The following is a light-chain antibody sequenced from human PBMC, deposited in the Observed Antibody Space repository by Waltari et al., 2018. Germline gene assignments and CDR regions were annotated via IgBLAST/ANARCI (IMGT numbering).Light chain of an antibody. J-gene: IGKJ3*01. CDR3: QQRSQWPPLFT. Sequence: EIVLTQSPATLSLSPGDRATLSCRASQSVNSDLDWYQRKPGQAHRILIYDASNRASGIPARFSGSGSVTDFTLTISTLEPEDFAVYYCQQRSQWPPLFTFGPGTKVDIK. CDR2: DAS. CDR1: QSVNSD. V-gene: IGKV3-11*01.